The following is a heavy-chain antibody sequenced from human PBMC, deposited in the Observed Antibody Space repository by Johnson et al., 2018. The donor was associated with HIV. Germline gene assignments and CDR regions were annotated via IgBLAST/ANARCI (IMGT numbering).Heavy chain of an antibody. J-gene: IGHJ3*02. D-gene: IGHD5-18*01. V-gene: IGHV3-66*01. CDR2: IYSGGST. Sequence: VQLVESGGGLVKPGGSLRLSCAASGFTVSSNYMSWVRQAPGKGLAWVSVIYSGGSTYYADSVKGRFTISRDNSKNTLYLQMNSLRAEDTAVYYCAKGGYSYGNAFDIWGQGTMVTVSS. CDR1: GFTVSSNY. CDR3: AKGGYSYGNAFDI.